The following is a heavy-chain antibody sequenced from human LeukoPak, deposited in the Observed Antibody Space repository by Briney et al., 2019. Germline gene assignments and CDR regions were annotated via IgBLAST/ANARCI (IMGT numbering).Heavy chain of an antibody. CDR2: INPNSGGT. CDR3: ARGRSISNVNDPPVDY. J-gene: IGHJ4*02. CDR1: GYTFTGYY. V-gene: IGHV1-2*02. Sequence: ASVKVSCKASGYTFTGYYMHWVRQAPGQGLEWMGWINPNSGGTNYAQKFQGRVTMTRDTSISTVYMELNNLRFDDTAVYYCARGRSISNVNDPPVDYWGQGTLVSVSS. D-gene: IGHD2/OR15-2a*01.